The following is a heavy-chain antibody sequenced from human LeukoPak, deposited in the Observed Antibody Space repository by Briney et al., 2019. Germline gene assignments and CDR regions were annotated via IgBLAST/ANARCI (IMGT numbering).Heavy chain of an antibody. CDR3: AKGAVARAATFDP. CDR2: ISGSGGST. J-gene: IGHJ5*02. CDR1: GFTFSKFG. D-gene: IGHD6-19*01. V-gene: IGHV3-23*01. Sequence: GGTLRLSCEASGFTFSKFGMSWVRQAPGKGLEWVSSISGSGGSTYYADSVKGRFTISRDNAKNSLYLQMNSLRAEDTALYYCAKGAVARAATFDPWGQGTLVTVSS.